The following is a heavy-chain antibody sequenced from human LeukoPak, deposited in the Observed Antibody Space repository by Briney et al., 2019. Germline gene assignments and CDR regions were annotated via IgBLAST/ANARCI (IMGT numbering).Heavy chain of an antibody. CDR2: IYYSGST. CDR1: GYSISTGYY. J-gene: IGHJ1*01. D-gene: IGHD4-17*01. Sequence: SETLSLTCTVSGYSISTGYYWSWIRQPPGKGLEWIGYIYYSGSTNYNPSLKSRVTISVDTSKNQFSLKLSSVTAADTAVYYCARGHYGDYPAEYFQHWGQGTLVTVSS. V-gene: IGHV4-59*08. CDR3: ARGHYGDYPAEYFQH.